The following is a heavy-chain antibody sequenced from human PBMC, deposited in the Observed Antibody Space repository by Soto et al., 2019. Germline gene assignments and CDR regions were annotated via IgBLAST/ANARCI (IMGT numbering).Heavy chain of an antibody. V-gene: IGHV3-21*01. J-gene: IGHJ1*01. D-gene: IGHD3-9*01. CDR2: ISSSSRYI. CDR3: ARGFDILTGLYFQH. CDR1: GFTFSSYS. Sequence: GVSLRLSCAASGFTFSSYSMNWVRQAPGKGLEWVSSISSSSRYIYYPDSVKGRFTISRDNAKNSLYLQMSSLRAEDTAVYYCARGFDILTGLYFQHWGQGTLVNVSS.